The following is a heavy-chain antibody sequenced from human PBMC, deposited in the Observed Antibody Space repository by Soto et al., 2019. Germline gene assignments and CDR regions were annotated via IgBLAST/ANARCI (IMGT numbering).Heavy chain of an antibody. V-gene: IGHV1-69*01. D-gene: IGHD6-13*01. Sequence: QVQLVQSGAEVKKPGSSVKVSCKASGGTFSSYAISWVRQAPGQGLEWMGGIIPVFGTANYAQKFQGRVTITADAPTSKAYMEMSSLRSEDPAVYYCARDTWRAAPPLGYYYYGMDVWGQGTTVTVSS. CDR1: GGTFSSYA. CDR3: ARDTWRAAPPLGYYYYGMDV. CDR2: IIPVFGTA. J-gene: IGHJ6*02.